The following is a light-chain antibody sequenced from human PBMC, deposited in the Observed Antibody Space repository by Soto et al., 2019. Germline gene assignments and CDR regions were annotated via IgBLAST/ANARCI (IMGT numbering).Light chain of an antibody. Sequence: EIVMTQSPLSLPVTPGEPASISCRSSQSLLHSNGYNYLDWYLQKPGQSPQLLIYLGSNRASGVPDRFSGSGSGTDFTLKISRVEAEDVGVSYCMQALQTPAAFGPGTNVDIK. CDR2: LGS. CDR3: MQALQTPAA. V-gene: IGKV2-28*01. J-gene: IGKJ3*01. CDR1: QSLLHSNGYNY.